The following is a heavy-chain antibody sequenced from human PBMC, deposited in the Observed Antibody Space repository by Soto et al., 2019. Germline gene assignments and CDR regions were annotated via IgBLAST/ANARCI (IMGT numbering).Heavy chain of an antibody. CDR3: AKSLSTAVNYGLDV. V-gene: IGHV3-23*01. J-gene: IGHJ6*02. CDR1: GFTFSDNA. Sequence: VQLLESGGGLVQPGGSLRLSCGASGFTFSDNAMTWVRQAPGKGLEWVSSISDDGDSTYYADSVKGRFAVSRDNSKNTLFLHMYSLGAEDTAVYYCAKSLSTAVNYGLDVWGQGTSVTVSS. CDR2: ISDDGDST. D-gene: IGHD2-2*01.